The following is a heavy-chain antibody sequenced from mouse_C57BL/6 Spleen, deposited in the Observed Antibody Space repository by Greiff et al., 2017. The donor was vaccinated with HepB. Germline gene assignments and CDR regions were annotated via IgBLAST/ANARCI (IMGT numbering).Heavy chain of an antibody. J-gene: IGHJ4*01. Sequence: DVMLVESGGGLVKPGGSLKLSCAASGFTFSDYGMHWVRQAPEKGLEWVAYISSGSSTIYYADTVKGRFTISRDNAKNTLFLQMTSLRSEDTAMYYCARIYSNYYDAMDYWGQGTSVTVSS. CDR2: ISSGSSTI. D-gene: IGHD2-5*01. CDR1: GFTFSDYG. V-gene: IGHV5-17*01. CDR3: ARIYSNYYDAMDY.